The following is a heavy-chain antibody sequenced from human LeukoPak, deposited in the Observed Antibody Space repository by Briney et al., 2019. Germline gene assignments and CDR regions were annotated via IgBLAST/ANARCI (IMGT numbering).Heavy chain of an antibody. D-gene: IGHD3-3*01. CDR2: IYHSGLI. CDR1: GYSISSGYY. Sequence: SETLSLTCTVSGYSISSGYYWGWIRQPPGKGLEWIANIYHSGLIYYNPSLKSRVTISIDTSKNQFSLKLSSVTAADTAVYYCARRFGVVITSFDYWGQGTLVTVSS. J-gene: IGHJ4*02. CDR3: ARRFGVVITSFDY. V-gene: IGHV4-38-2*02.